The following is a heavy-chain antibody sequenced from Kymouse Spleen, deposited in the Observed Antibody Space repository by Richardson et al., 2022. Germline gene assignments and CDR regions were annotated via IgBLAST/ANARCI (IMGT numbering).Heavy chain of an antibody. D-gene: IGHD7-27*02. CDR1: GGSISSSSYY. CDR2: IYYSGST. CDR3: ARQRITGDGNYYYYGMDV. Sequence: QLQLQESGPGLVKPSETLSLTCTVSGGSISSSSYYWGWIRQPPGKGLEWIGSIYYSGSTYYNPSLKSRVTISVDTSKNQFSLKLSSVTAADTAVYYCARQRITGDGNYYYYGMDVWGQGTTVTVSS. J-gene: IGHJ6*02. V-gene: IGHV4-39*01.